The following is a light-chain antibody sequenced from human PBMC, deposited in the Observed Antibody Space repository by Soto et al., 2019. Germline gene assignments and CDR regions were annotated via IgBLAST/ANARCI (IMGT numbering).Light chain of an antibody. V-gene: IGLV2-23*01. CDR3: CSYVGSSTLV. Sequence: QSVLTQPASVSGSPGQSITISCTGTSSDVGSYNLVSWYQQHPGKAPKLMIDEGSKRPSGVSNRFSGSKSGNTASLTISGLQAEDEDDYYCCSYVGSSTLVFGTGTKLTVL. CDR1: SSDVGSYNL. J-gene: IGLJ1*01. CDR2: EGS.